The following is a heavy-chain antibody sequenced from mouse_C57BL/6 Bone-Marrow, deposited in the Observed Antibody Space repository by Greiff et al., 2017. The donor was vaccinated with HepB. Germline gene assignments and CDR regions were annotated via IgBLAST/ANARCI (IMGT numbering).Heavy chain of an antibody. V-gene: IGHV1-55*01. CDR3: ARWAHYY. Sequence: VQLQESGAELVKPGASVKMSCKASGYTFTCYWITWVKQRPGQGLEWIGDIYPGSGSTNYNEKFKSKATLTVDTSSSTAYMQLSSLTSEDSAVYYCARWAHYYWGQGTLVTVSA. CDR2: IYPGSGST. CDR1: GYTFTCYW. J-gene: IGHJ3*01.